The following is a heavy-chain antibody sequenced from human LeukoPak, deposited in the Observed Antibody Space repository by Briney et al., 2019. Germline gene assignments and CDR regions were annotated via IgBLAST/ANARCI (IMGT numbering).Heavy chain of an antibody. Sequence: GGSLRLSCAASGFTFGSYSTNWVRQAPGKGLEWVSSISTSSDYIYYADSVKGRFTISRDNAKNSLYLQMNSLRVEDTAVYYCVRDSSWFDNWGQGTLVTVSS. CDR1: GFTFGSYS. CDR3: VRDSSWFDN. CDR2: ISTSSDYI. D-gene: IGHD6-13*01. V-gene: IGHV3-21*01. J-gene: IGHJ4*02.